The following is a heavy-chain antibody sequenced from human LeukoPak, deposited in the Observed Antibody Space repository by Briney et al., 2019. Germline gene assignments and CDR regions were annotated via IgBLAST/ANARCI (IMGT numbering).Heavy chain of an antibody. CDR1: GFTFSSYA. Sequence: GGSLRLSCAASGFTFSSYAMHWVRQAPGKGLEYVSAISSNGAGTYYADSVKGRFTISRDNSCNTVSLQMNSLRDEDTGVYFCAKGLRTGVGPYMGYHYYMDVWGKGATVTVSS. CDR2: ISSNGAGT. CDR3: AKGLRTGVGPYMGYHYYMDV. D-gene: IGHD3-16*01. J-gene: IGHJ6*03. V-gene: IGHV3-23*01.